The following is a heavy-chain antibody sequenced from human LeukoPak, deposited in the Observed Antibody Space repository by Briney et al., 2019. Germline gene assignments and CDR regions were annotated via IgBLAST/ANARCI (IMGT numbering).Heavy chain of an antibody. J-gene: IGHJ3*01. V-gene: IGHV4-59*08. CDR3: VGTYCGGDCYAMYAFDF. CDR1: GDSIYNYY. D-gene: IGHD2-21*02. CDR2: IYYNGST. Sequence: SETLSLTCTVSGDSIYNYYWSWIRQPPGKRLEWIGYIYYNGSTNYNPSLKSRVTFSVDTSRSQFALRLSSVTAADTAVYYCVGTYCGGDCYAMYAFDFWGQGTVVSVSS.